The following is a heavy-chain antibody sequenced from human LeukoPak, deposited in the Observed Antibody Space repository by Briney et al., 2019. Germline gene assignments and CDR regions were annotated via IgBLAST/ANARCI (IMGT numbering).Heavy chain of an antibody. Sequence: SETLSLTCTVSGDSISSYYWSWIRQPPGKGLEWIGYIYYSGSTNYNPSLKSRVTVSVDTSKNQFSLKLSSVTAADTAVYYCARLPFYDSSGYWGQGTLVTVSS. J-gene: IGHJ4*02. CDR2: IYYSGST. CDR1: GDSISSYY. CDR3: ARLPFYDSSGY. D-gene: IGHD3-22*01. V-gene: IGHV4-59*08.